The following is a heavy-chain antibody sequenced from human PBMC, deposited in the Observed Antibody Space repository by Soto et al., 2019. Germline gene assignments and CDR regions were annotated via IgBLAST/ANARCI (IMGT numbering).Heavy chain of an antibody. V-gene: IGHV3-30*03. D-gene: IGHD6-6*01. CDR2: ISYDGSNK. J-gene: IGHJ5*02. Sequence: WIRQAPGKGLEWVAVISYDGSNKYYADSVKGRFTISRDNSKNTLYLQMNSLRAEDTAVYYCARATKSSSSSTWFDPWGQGTLVTVSS. CDR3: ARATKSSSSSTWFDP.